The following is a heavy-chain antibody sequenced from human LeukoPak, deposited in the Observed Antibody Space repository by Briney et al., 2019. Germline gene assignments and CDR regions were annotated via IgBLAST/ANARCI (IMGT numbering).Heavy chain of an antibody. V-gene: IGHV3-53*05. CDR2: IYSGGST. Sequence: GGSLRLSCAASGFTVSSNYMSWVRQAPGKGLEWVSVIYSGGSTYYADSVKGRFTISRDNFNDALYLQMSNLRPDDTGIYYCATWTHTGHEWHNGGAFDIWGQGTVVTVSS. CDR1: GFTVSSNY. D-gene: IGHD2-8*02. CDR3: ATWTHTGHEWHNGGAFDI. J-gene: IGHJ3*02.